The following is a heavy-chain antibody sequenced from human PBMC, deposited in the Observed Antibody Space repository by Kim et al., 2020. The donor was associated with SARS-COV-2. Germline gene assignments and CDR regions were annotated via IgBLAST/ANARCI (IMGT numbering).Heavy chain of an antibody. D-gene: IGHD3-10*01. Sequence: NPSLERRVTIYVETTKTQISLKLSSVTAADTAVYYCARSPGDLFYFDYWGQGTLVTVSS. V-gene: IGHV4-39*01. CDR3: ARSPGDLFYFDY. J-gene: IGHJ4*02.